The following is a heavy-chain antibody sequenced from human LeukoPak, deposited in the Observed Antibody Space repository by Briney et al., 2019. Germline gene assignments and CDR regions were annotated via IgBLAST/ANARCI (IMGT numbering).Heavy chain of an antibody. V-gene: IGHV4-59*08. J-gene: IGHJ4*02. Sequence: PSETLSLTCTVSGGSISSFYWSWIRQPPGKGLEWIGYIYYSGSTNYNLSLKSRVTISVDTSKNQFSLKLSSVTAADTAVYYCARQGGGYSFDYWGQGALVTVSS. D-gene: IGHD2-21*01. CDR3: ARQGGGYSFDY. CDR2: IYYSGST. CDR1: GGSISSFY.